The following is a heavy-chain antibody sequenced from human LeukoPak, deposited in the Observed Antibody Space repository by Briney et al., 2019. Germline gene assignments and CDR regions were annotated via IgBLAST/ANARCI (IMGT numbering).Heavy chain of an antibody. J-gene: IGHJ4*02. CDR1: GFMFHDYA. Sequence: GGSLRLSCAGPGFMFHDYAIHWVRQAPGKGLEWVSLISGDGGSTFYADSVKGRFTVSRDNSKNSLYLQMNSLRSDDTALYYCARESESSGWYDYWGQGTLVTVSS. CDR3: ARESESSGWYDY. CDR2: ISGDGGST. D-gene: IGHD6-19*01. V-gene: IGHV3-43*02.